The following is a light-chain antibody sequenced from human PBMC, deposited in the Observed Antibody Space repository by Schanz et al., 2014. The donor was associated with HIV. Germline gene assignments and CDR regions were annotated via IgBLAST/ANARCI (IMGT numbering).Light chain of an antibody. CDR3: GTWDSSLSGVV. V-gene: IGLV1-51*01. CDR2: DNN. J-gene: IGLJ3*02. CDR1: SSNIGNTY. Sequence: QSVLTQPPSVSAAPGQKVTISCSGSSSNIGNTYVSWYQQLPGTAPKLLIYDNNKRPSGIPDRFSGSKSGTSATLGITGLQTGDEADYYCGTWDSSLSGVVFGGGTKLTV.